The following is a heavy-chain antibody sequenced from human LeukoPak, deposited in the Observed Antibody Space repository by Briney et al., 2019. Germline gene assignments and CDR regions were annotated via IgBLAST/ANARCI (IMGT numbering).Heavy chain of an antibody. D-gene: IGHD3-16*01. Sequence: GKALRLSCAASGFIFSNYAMHWVRQAPGKGLEWVATLSFDGSVEYYADSVKGRCTISRDNSKDTLSLQMNTLRIDDTALYYCAKDLGLGVVAGGPGAIDHWGQGTLVTVSS. CDR2: LSFDGSVE. J-gene: IGHJ4*02. CDR3: AKDLGLGVVAGGPGAIDH. V-gene: IGHV3-30*18. CDR1: GFIFSNYA.